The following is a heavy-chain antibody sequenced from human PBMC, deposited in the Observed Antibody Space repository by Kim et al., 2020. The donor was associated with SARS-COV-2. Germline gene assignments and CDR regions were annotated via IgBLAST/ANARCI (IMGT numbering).Heavy chain of an antibody. CDR1: GYTLTELS. J-gene: IGHJ4*02. Sequence: ASVKVSCKVSGYTLTELSIHWVRQAPGKGLEWVGTLDPEDGEALYAQRFQGRVTMTEDTSTDTAYMELSSLRSDDTAVYYCATSYCTTANCADSDYWGQG. D-gene: IGHD2-8*01. V-gene: IGHV1-24*01. CDR2: LDPEDGEA. CDR3: ATSYCTTANCADSDY.